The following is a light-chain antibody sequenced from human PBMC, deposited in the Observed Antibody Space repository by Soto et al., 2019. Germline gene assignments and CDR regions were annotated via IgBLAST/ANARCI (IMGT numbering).Light chain of an antibody. CDR1: SSDVGSYNL. J-gene: IGLJ1*01. Sequence: QAALTQPASVSGPPGQSIAISCTGTSSDVGSYNLVSWYQQHPGKAPKLMIYEVSKRPSGVSDRFSGCKSGNTASLTISGLQAEDEAEYYSFSYAGSPYVFGTGTKVTVL. CDR2: EVS. V-gene: IGLV2-23*02. CDR3: FSYAGSPYV.